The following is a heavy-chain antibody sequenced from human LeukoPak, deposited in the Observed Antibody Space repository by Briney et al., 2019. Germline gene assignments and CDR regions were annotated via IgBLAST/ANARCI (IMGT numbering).Heavy chain of an antibody. Sequence: PSETLSLTCTVSGGSISSYYWSWTRQPPGKGLEWIGYIYYSGSTNYNPSLKSRVTISVDTSKNQFSLKLSSVTAADTAVYYCASGPYCSSTSCYGWYVDYWGQGTLVTVSS. CDR2: IYYSGST. V-gene: IGHV4-59*01. D-gene: IGHD2-2*01. J-gene: IGHJ4*02. CDR3: ASGPYCSSTSCYGWYVDY. CDR1: GGSISSYY.